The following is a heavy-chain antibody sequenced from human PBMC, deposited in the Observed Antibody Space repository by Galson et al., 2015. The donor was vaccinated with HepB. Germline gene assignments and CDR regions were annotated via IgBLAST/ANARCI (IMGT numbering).Heavy chain of an antibody. V-gene: IGHV3-7*03. CDR2: IKQDGSEK. D-gene: IGHD3-3*01. J-gene: IGHJ6*04. CDR3: ARDHPYDFWSGRLDV. CDR1: GFMFSSYW. Sequence: SLRLSCAASGFMFSSYWMTWVRQAPGKGLEWVANIKQDGSEKYYVDSVKGRFSIYRDSDKNSLFLQMNSLRAEDTAVYYCARDHPYDFWSGRLDVWGKGTTVTVSS.